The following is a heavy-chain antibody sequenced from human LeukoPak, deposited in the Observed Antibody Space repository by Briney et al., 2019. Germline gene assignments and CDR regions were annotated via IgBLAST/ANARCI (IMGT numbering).Heavy chain of an antibody. J-gene: IGHJ6*03. CDR3: ALDSSSWTGDYMDV. Sequence: SVKVSCKASGGTFSSYAISWVRQAPGQGLEWTGGIIPIFGTANYAQKFQGRVTITTDESTSTAYMKLSSLRSEDTAVYYCALDSSSWTGDYMDVWGKGTTVTVSS. D-gene: IGHD6-13*01. CDR2: IIPIFGTA. CDR1: GGTFSSYA. V-gene: IGHV1-69*05.